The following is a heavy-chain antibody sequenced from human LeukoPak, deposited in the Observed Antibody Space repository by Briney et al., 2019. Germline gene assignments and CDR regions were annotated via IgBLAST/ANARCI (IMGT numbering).Heavy chain of an antibody. V-gene: IGHV7-4-1*02. CDR3: AKNGLGAVVKTD. CDR1: GYTFTSYD. D-gene: IGHD3-22*01. Sequence: ASVKVSCKASGYTFTSYDINWVRQATGQGLEWMGWINTNTGNPTYAQGFTGRIVFSLDTSVSTAYLQISSLKAEDSAVYYCAKNGLGAVVKTDWGQGTLVTVSS. J-gene: IGHJ4*02. CDR2: INTNTGNP.